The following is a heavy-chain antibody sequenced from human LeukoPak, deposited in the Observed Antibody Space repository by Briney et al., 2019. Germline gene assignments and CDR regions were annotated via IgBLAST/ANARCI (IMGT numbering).Heavy chain of an antibody. Sequence: GGSLRLSCAASGFTVSSHYINWVRQAPGKGLEWVSVFYSGGSTFYADSVKGRFTMSRDNSKNTLDLQMNSLRPEDTAIYYCARDPRGPTGYDSSGRDTFDYWGQGTLVTVSS. D-gene: IGHD3-22*01. J-gene: IGHJ4*02. V-gene: IGHV3-66*02. CDR2: FYSGGST. CDR3: ARDPRGPTGYDSSGRDTFDY. CDR1: GFTVSSHY.